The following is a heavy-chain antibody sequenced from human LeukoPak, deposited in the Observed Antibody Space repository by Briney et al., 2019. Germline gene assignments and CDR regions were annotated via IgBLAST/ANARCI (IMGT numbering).Heavy chain of an antibody. D-gene: IGHD3-22*01. CDR3: ARVLSDYYDSSGYYY. CDR1: GFTFSDYY. CDR2: ISSSGSTI. Sequence: GGSLRLSCAASGFTFSDYYMSWIRQAPGKGLEWVSYISSSGSTIYYADSVKGRFTIPRDNAKSSLYLQMNSLRAEDTAVYYCARVLSDYYDSSGYYYWGQGTLVTVSS. V-gene: IGHV3-11*01. J-gene: IGHJ4*02.